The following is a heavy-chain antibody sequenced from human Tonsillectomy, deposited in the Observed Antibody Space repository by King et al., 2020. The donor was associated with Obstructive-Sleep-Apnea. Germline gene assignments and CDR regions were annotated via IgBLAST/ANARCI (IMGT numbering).Heavy chain of an antibody. J-gene: IGHJ3*02. CDR2: ISSGSSTI. D-gene: IGHD2-21*02. CDR3: ASQYTYCGGDCYPPDAFDI. CDR1: GFTFSSYS. V-gene: IGHV3-48*04. Sequence: QLVQSGGGLVQPGGSLRLSCAASGFTFSSYSMNWVRQAPGKGLEWVSYISSGSSTIYYADSVKGRLTISRDNANNSLYLQMNSLRAEDTAVYYCASQYTYCGGDCYPPDAFDIWGQGTMVTVSS.